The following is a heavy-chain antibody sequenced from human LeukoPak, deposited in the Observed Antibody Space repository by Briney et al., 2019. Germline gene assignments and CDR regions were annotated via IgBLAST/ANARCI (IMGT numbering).Heavy chain of an antibody. V-gene: IGHV3-23*01. D-gene: IGHD5-18*01. J-gene: IGHJ4*02. CDR2: ISDSGDST. CDR3: AKDRSDATMVYGFDY. Sequence: GGSLRLSCAASGFTFINYALSWVRQAPGQGLEWVSGISDSGDSTYYADSVKGRFTISRDNSKNTLYLQLSGLRAEDTAVYYCAKDRSDATMVYGFDYWGQGTLVTVSS. CDR1: GFTFINYA.